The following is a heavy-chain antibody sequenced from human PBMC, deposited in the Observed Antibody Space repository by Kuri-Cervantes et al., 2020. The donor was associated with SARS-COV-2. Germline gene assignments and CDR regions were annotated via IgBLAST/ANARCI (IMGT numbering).Heavy chain of an antibody. CDR2: INHSGST. CDR3: ARVLSGPQSIDY. CDR1: GGSFSGYY. D-gene: IGHD3-3*01. V-gene: IGHV4-34*01. J-gene: IGHJ4*02. Sequence: GSLRLSCAVYGGSFSGYYWNWIRQPPGKGLEWIGEINHSGSTNYNPSLKSRVPISVDTSKNQFSLKLSAMAAAGTAVFYCARVLSGPQSIDYWGQGTLVTVSS.